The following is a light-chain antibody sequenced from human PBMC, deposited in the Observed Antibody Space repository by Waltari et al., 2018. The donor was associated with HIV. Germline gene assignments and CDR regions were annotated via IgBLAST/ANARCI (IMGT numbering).Light chain of an antibody. CDR2: EVS. Sequence: QSALTQPRSVSGSPGQSVTISCTGTSSDIASFDYVSWYQQYPGKAPKVIIYEVSQRPSGVPDRFTASKSGITASLTISGLQDEDEADYYCCSYAGAYTYVFGTGTKVTVL. J-gene: IGLJ1*01. CDR1: SSDIASFDY. V-gene: IGLV2-11*01. CDR3: CSYAGAYTYV.